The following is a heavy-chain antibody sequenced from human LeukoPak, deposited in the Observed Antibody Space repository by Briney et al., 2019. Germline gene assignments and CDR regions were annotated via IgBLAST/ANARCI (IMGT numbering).Heavy chain of an antibody. V-gene: IGHV3-7*03. CDR1: GFRFSNYW. J-gene: IGHJ4*02. CDR3: AATRGFDY. Sequence: PGGSLRLSCAASGFRFSNYWMSWVRQAPGKGLEWVANIKQDGSEKYYVDSVKGRFTISRDNAENSLYQQMNSLRAEDTAVYYCAATRGFDYWGQGTLVTVSS. CDR2: IKQDGSEK. D-gene: IGHD1-1*01.